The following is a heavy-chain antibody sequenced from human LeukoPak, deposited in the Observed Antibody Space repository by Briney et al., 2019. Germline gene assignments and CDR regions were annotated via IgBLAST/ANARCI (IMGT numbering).Heavy chain of an antibody. J-gene: IGHJ6*02. Sequence: GGSLRLSCSASGFTFTIYALHWVRQAPGKGLEFVSAISSNGGNTYYADSVKGRFTISRDNSKNTLYLQMSSLRAENTAVYYCAKDYDYSLDYYYGMDVWGQGTTVTVSS. CDR3: AKDYDYSLDYYYGMDV. CDR1: GFTFTIYA. CDR2: ISSNGGNT. D-gene: IGHD2-21*01. V-gene: IGHV3-64D*06.